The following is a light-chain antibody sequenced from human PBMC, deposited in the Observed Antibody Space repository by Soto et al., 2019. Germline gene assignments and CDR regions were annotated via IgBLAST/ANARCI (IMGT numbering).Light chain of an antibody. J-gene: IGLJ1*01. Sequence: QSVLTQPGSVCGSPGQSITISCTGSSSDLGTFNLVSWYQQHPGKAPKLLIYEVNGRPSGVSNRFSGSKSGTTASLTISGLQTDDEADYFCCSYAGTNTYVFGGGTKVTVL. CDR2: EVN. V-gene: IGLV2-23*02. CDR3: CSYAGTNTYV. CDR1: SSDLGTFNL.